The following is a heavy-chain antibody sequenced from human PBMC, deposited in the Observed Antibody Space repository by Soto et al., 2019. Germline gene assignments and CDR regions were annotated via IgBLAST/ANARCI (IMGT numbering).Heavy chain of an antibody. CDR3: AKGATVYYYYGMDV. D-gene: IGHD4-17*01. CDR1: GFTVSSYG. V-gene: IGHV3-30*18. Sequence: QVQLVESGGGVVQPGRSLRLSCAASGFTVSSYGMHWVRQAPGKGLEWVAVISYDGSNKYYADSVKGRFTISRDNSKNTLYLQMNSLRAEDTAMYYCAKGATVYYYYGMDVWGQGTTVTVSS. CDR2: ISYDGSNK. J-gene: IGHJ6*02.